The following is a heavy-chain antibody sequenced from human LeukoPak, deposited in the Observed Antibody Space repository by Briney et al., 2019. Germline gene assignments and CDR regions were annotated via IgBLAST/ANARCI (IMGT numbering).Heavy chain of an antibody. CDR3: VRSRVRGDPFDP. J-gene: IGHJ5*02. CDR1: AFSVSSNY. D-gene: IGHD3-10*01. V-gene: IGHV3-53*05. Sequence: GGSLRLSCAASAFSVSSNYMSWVRQAPGKGLEWVSVIYSGGSTYYADSVKGRFTISRDNANNYLYLQMNSLRPEDTGLYYCVRSRVRGDPFDPWGQGTLVTVSS. CDR2: IYSGGST.